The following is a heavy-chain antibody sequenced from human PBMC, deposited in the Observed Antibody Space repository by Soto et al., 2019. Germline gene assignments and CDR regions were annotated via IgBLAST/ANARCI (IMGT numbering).Heavy chain of an antibody. Sequence: QVQLVQSGAEVKKPGSSVKVSCKASGGTFSSYTISWVRQAPGQGLEWMGRIIPILGIANYAQKFQGRVTITADKSTSTAYMELSSLRSEDPAVYYCASGVVAATRSPYYCDYWGQGTLVTVSS. CDR1: GGTFSSYT. D-gene: IGHD2-15*01. CDR2: IIPILGIA. J-gene: IGHJ4*02. CDR3: ASGVVAATRSPYYCDY. V-gene: IGHV1-69*02.